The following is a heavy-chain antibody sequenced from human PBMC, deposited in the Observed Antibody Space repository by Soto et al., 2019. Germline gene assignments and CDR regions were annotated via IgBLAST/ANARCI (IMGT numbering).Heavy chain of an antibody. Sequence: GGSLRLSCSASGFTFSNYAMNWVRQAPVIRLEYVAAITSYLLKTYYPDSVKGRFTISRDNSKNTLYLQISSLTTDDTALYYCVTPTGYYGFWGQGALVTAPQ. J-gene: IGHJ4*02. CDR1: GFTFSNYA. V-gene: IGHV3-64D*08. D-gene: IGHD3-9*01. CDR3: VTPTGYYGF. CDR2: ITSYLLKT.